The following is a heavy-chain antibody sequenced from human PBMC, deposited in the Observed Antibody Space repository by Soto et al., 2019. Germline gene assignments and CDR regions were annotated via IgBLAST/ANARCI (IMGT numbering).Heavy chain of an antibody. CDR3: ARRKEFDFDY. Sequence: SETLSLTCTVSGGSISSGGYYWSWIRQHPGKGLEWIGYIYYSGSTYYNPSLKSRVTISVDTSKNQFSLKLSSVTAADTAVYYCARRKEFDFDYWGQGTLVTVSS. J-gene: IGHJ4*02. CDR2: IYYSGST. CDR1: GGSISSGGYY. V-gene: IGHV4-31*03.